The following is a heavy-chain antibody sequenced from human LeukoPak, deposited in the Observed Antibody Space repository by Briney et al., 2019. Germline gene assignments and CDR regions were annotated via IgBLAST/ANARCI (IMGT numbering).Heavy chain of an antibody. J-gene: IGHJ3*02. CDR3: ARDSEGSDAFDI. CDR2: INPSGGSR. D-gene: IGHD3-10*01. Sequence: ASVKVSCKASGYTFTSYYMHWVRQAPGQGLEWMGIINPSGGSRSYTQKFQGRVTMTRDTSTSTVYMELSSLRSEDTAVYYCARDSEGSDAFDIWGQGTMVTVSS. V-gene: IGHV1-46*01. CDR1: GYTFTSYY.